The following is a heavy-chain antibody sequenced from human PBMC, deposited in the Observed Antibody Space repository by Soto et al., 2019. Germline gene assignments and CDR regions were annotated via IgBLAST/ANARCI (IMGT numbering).Heavy chain of an antibody. Sequence: PSETRSLTCTVSGGSISSGGYYWSWILQHPGKGLEWIGYIYCSESTYYNPSLKSRVTISVDTSKNQFSLKLSSVTAADTAVYYCARVLRNTITIENWGQGTLVSVSP. CDR1: GGSISSGGYY. V-gene: IGHV4-31*03. D-gene: IGHD3-3*01. J-gene: IGHJ4*02. CDR2: IYCSEST. CDR3: ARVLRNTITIEN.